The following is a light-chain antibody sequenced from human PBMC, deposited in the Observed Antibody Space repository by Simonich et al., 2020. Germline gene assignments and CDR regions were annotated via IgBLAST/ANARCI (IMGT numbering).Light chain of an antibody. CDR2: WAS. V-gene: IGKV4-1*01. CDR3: QQYYSTPFT. CDR1: QSVLYSSNNKNY. Sequence: DIVMTQSPDSLAVSLGERATINCKSSQSVLYSSNNKNYLAGYQQKPGQPPKLLIYWASTRESGVPDRFSGSGSVTDFTLTISSLQAEDVAVYYCQQYYSTPFTFGPGTKVDIK. J-gene: IGKJ3*01.